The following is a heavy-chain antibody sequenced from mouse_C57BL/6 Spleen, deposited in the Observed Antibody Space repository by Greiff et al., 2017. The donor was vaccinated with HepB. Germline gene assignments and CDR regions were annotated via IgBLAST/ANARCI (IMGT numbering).Heavy chain of an antibody. J-gene: IGHJ2*01. D-gene: IGHD4-1*01. Sequence: EVKLVESGPGLVKPSQSLSLTCSVTGYSITSGYYWNWIRQFPGNKLEWMGYISYDGSNNYNPSLKNRISITRDTSKNQFFLKLNSVTTEDTATYYCARDRGGTEDFDYWGQGTTLTVSS. CDR2: ISYDGSN. CDR3: ARDRGGTEDFDY. V-gene: IGHV3-6*01. CDR1: GYSITSGYY.